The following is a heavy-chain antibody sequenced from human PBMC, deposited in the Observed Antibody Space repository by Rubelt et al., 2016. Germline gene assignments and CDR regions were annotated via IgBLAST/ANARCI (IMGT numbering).Heavy chain of an antibody. Sequence: QITLKESGPTLVKPTQTLTLTCTFSGLSLTSRPEGVGWIRQPPGKALEWLAVIYWDDDKRYSPSLKNRLTITKDTSKKQVVLTMTNMDPVDTATYYGAQALDGSDWNSRRYDPWGQGILVTVSS. D-gene: IGHD1-7*01. V-gene: IGHV2-5*02. CDR2: IYWDDDK. CDR1: GLSLTSRPEG. CDR3: AQALDGSDWNSRRYDP. J-gene: IGHJ5*02.